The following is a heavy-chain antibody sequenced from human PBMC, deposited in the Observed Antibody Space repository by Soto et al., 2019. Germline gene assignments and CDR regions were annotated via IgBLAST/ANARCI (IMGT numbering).Heavy chain of an antibody. CDR3: ARGGRGLRGAFDV. CDR2: ISFNGLSQ. V-gene: IGHV3-30*04. Sequence: QEILVESGGGVVQSGTSLRLSCAASGFTFSSFAMHWVRQAPGKGLEWVSVISFNGLSQFYADSVRGRVTVSRDNSKNILYLQLDSLRPDDTAVYSCARGGRGLRGAFDVWGQGTEVSVS. J-gene: IGHJ3*01. CDR1: GFTFSSFA. D-gene: IGHD3-16*01.